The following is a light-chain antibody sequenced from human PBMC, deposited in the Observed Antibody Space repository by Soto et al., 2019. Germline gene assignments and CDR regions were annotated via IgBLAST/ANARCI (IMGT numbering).Light chain of an antibody. CDR2: KAS. Sequence: DIQMTQSPSTLSASVGDRVTITCRASQYIASFLAWYQQKPGKAPNLLIYKASSLENGVPSRFSGSGSGTEFTLTIILLEPNEFTTYFCQQYYSSQLTFSQGTNVDFK. CDR1: QYIASF. J-gene: IGKJ1*01. V-gene: IGKV1-5*03. CDR3: QQYYSSQLT.